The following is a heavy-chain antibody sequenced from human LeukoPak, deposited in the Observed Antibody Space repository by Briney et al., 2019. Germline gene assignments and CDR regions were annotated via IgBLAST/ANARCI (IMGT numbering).Heavy chain of an antibody. V-gene: IGHV4-59*11. CDR3: ARVAVEMATEFFDY. CDR1: GGSISSHF. Sequence: PSETLSLTCTVSGGSISSHFWSWIRQAPGKGLEWIAYVHYTGSTNYNPSLKSRVTMSVDTSKNQFSLKLSSVTAADTAVYYCARVAVEMATEFFDYWGQGTLVTVSS. CDR2: VHYTGST. J-gene: IGHJ4*02. D-gene: IGHD5-24*01.